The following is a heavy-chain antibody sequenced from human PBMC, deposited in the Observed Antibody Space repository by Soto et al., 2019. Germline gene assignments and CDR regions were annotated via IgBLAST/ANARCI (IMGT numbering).Heavy chain of an antibody. J-gene: IGHJ4*02. CDR3: SKDLPHPGYY. Sequence: EVQLLESGGGLVQPGGSLRLSCAASGFTFSSYAMSWVRQAPGKGLEWVSVISSRGGSTYYADSVKGRFTISRDNSKNTLYLQMNSLRAEDTAVYYCSKDLPHPGYYWGQGTLVTVSS. CDR1: GFTFSSYA. V-gene: IGHV3-23*01. CDR2: ISSRGGST.